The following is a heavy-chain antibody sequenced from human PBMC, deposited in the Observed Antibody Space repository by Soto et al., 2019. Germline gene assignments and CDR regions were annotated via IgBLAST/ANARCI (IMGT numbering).Heavy chain of an antibody. V-gene: IGHV1-69*13. J-gene: IGHJ6*02. Sequence: SVKVSCKTSAGTFRRYGISWVRQAPGQGLEWMGGIIPIFGTANYAQKFQGRGTITADESTSTAYMELSSLRSEDTAVFYCARGGEVSYYYGMDVGGQGTTVTVSS. CDR1: AGTFRRYG. CDR2: IIPIFGTA. CDR3: ARGGEVSYYYGMDV. D-gene: IGHD3-16*01.